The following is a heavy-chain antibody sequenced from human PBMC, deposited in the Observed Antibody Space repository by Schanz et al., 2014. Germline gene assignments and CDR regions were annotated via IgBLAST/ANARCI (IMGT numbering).Heavy chain of an antibody. Sequence: MQLVESGGGLVQPGGSLRLSCAASGFSVGNKYMNWVRQAPGKGLEWVSVIYIGGNTYYADSVMGRFTSSRDNTKNTLYIQMNSVKAADTSVYYCARGGPASYFDDWGQGTLVTVSS. CDR3: ARGGPASYFDD. J-gene: IGHJ4*02. CDR1: GFSVGNKY. V-gene: IGHV3-66*01. CDR2: IYIGGNT.